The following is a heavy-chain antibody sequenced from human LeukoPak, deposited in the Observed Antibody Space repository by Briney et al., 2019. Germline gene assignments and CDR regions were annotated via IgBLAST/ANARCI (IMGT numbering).Heavy chain of an antibody. CDR1: GFTFSSYS. V-gene: IGHV4-34*01. Sequence: GSLRLSCAASGFTFSSYSMNWIRQPPGKGLEWIGEINHSGSTNYNPSLKSRVTISVDTSKNQFSLKLSSVTAADTAVYYCARGGRYSGSYGRAFDIWGQGTMVTVSS. D-gene: IGHD1-26*01. CDR2: INHSGST. J-gene: IGHJ3*02. CDR3: ARGGRYSGSYGRAFDI.